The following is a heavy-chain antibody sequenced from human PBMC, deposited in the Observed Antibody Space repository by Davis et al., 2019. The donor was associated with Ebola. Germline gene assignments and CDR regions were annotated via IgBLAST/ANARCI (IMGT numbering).Heavy chain of an antibody. Sequence: GESLKISCAASGFTFSGSPMHWVRQASGKGLEWMGVIYPGDSDTRYSPSFQGQVTISADESTSTAYLQWWSVKASDSAIYYCARVPAFFDWLLYWGFDYWGQGTLLTVSS. V-gene: IGHV5-51*01. CDR2: IYPGDSDT. J-gene: IGHJ4*02. CDR3: ARVPAFFDWLLYWGFDY. D-gene: IGHD3-3*01. CDR1: GFTFSGSP.